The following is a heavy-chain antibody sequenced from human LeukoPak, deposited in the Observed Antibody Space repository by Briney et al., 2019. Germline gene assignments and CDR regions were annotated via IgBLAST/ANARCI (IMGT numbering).Heavy chain of an antibody. CDR2: IYTSGST. CDR3: ARGVGAIFGANWFDP. CDR1: GGSISSGSYY. J-gene: IGHJ5*02. Sequence: SQTLSLTCTVSGGSISSGSYYWSWIRQPAGKGLEWIGRIYTSGSTNYNPSLKSRVTISVDTSKNQFSLKLSSVTAADTAVYYCARGVGAIFGANWFDPWGQGTLVTVSS. V-gene: IGHV4-61*02. D-gene: IGHD3-3*01.